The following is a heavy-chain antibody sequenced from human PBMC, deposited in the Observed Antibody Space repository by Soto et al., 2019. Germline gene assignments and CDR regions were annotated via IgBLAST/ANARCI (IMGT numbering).Heavy chain of an antibody. CDR3: ARGGRWLQYYDWFDP. Sequence: SETLSLTCTVSGGSISSYYWSWIRQPPGKGLEWIGYIYYSGSTNYNPSLKSRVTISVDTSKNQFSLKLSSVTAADTAVYYCARGGRWLQYYDWFDPWGQGTLVPVSS. V-gene: IGHV4-59*01. D-gene: IGHD3-3*01. CDR1: GGSISSYY. J-gene: IGHJ5*02. CDR2: IYYSGST.